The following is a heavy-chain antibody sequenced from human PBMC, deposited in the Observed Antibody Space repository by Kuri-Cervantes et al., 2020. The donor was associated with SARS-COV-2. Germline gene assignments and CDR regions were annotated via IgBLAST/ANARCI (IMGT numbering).Heavy chain of an antibody. CDR3: ARGVGSSWSYYYYYYMDV. CDR2: IGTAGDT. CDR1: GFTFSSYD. D-gene: IGHD6-13*01. V-gene: IGHV3-13*01. J-gene: IGHJ6*03. Sequence: GGSLRLSCAASGFTFSSYDMHWVRQATGKGLEWVSAIGTAGDTYYPGSVKGRFTISRENAKNSLYLQMNSLRAGDTAVYYCARGVGSSWSYYYYYYMDVWGKGTTVTGYS.